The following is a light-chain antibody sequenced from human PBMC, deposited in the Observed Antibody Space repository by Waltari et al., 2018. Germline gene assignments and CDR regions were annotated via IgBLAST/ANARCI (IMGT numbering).Light chain of an antibody. CDR2: AAS. CDR1: QSISSY. CDR3: QQSYSTPRT. Sequence: DIQMTQSPSSLSASVADGVTITCRASQSISSYLNWYQQKPGKAPKLLIYAASSLQSGVPSRFSGSGSGTDFTLTISSLQPEDFATYYCQQSYSTPRTFGQGTKVEIK. J-gene: IGKJ1*01. V-gene: IGKV1-39*01.